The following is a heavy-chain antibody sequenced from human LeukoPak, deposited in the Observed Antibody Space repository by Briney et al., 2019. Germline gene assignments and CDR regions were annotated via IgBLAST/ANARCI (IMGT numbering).Heavy chain of an antibody. CDR2: IYWNDNK. Sequence: SGPTLVNPTQTLTLTCTFSGFSLSTSGVGVGWIRQPPGKALEWLALIYWNDNKLYSPSLKSRLTIAKDTSNNQVVLTMTNMDPVDTATYYCAHYGDYRFLYYFDYWGQGTLVTVSP. D-gene: IGHD4-17*01. CDR3: AHYGDYRFLYYFDY. V-gene: IGHV2-5*01. CDR1: GFSLSTSGVG. J-gene: IGHJ4*02.